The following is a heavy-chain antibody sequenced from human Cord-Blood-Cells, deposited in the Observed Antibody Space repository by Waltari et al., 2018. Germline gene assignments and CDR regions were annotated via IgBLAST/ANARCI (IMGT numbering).Heavy chain of an antibody. D-gene: IGHD5-18*01. CDR2: IYYSGST. CDR1: GGSISSSSYY. J-gene: IGHJ2*01. CDR3: AEAKGYSYGYWYFDL. Sequence: QLQLQESGPGLVNPSATLSLTCTVTGGSISSSSYYRGRIRTPPGKGLEWLVSIYYSGSTYYNPSRKSRVTISVDTSKNQFSLKLSSVTAADTAVYYCAEAKGYSYGYWYFDLWGRGTLVTVSS. V-gene: IGHV4-39*01.